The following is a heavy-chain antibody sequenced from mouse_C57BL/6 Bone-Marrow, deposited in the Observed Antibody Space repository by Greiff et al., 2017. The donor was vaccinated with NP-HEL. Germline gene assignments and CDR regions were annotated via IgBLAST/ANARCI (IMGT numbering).Heavy chain of an antibody. CDR3: ANHYYGSSYLYAMDY. Sequence: QVQLQQPGAELVKPGASVKMSCKASGYTFTSYWITWVKQRPGQGLEWIGDIYPGSGSTNYNEKFKSKATLTVDTSSSTAYMQLSSLTSEDSAVYYCANHYYGSSYLYAMDYWGQGTSVTVSS. V-gene: IGHV1-55*01. CDR2: IYPGSGST. D-gene: IGHD1-1*01. CDR1: GYTFTSYW. J-gene: IGHJ4*01.